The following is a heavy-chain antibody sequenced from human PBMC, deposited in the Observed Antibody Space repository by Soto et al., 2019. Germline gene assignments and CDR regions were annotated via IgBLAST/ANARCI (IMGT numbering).Heavy chain of an antibody. CDR2: INPNSGGT. CDR3: ARRDDGYCSGGSCYSLDY. V-gene: IGHV1-2*02. D-gene: IGHD2-15*01. Sequence: ASVKVSCKASGYTFTVYYMHWVRQAPGQGLEWMGWINPNSGGTNYAQKFQGRVTMTRDTSISTAYMELSRLRSDDTAVYYCARRDDGYCSGGSCYSLDYWGKGTLVTVSS. CDR1: GYTFTVYY. J-gene: IGHJ4*02.